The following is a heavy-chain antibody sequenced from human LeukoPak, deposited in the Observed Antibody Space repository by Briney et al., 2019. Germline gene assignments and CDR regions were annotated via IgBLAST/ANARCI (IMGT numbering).Heavy chain of an antibody. CDR3: ARGYSITGTNHDAFDI. V-gene: IGHV1-69*05. D-gene: IGHD1-20*01. CDR2: IIPIFGTT. CDR1: GGTFSSYA. J-gene: IGHJ3*02. Sequence: SVKVSCKASGGTFSSYAISWVRQAPGQGLEWMGGIIPIFGTTNYAQKFQGRVTITTDESTSTAYMELSSLRSEDTAVYYCARGYSITGTNHDAFDIWGQGTMVTVSS.